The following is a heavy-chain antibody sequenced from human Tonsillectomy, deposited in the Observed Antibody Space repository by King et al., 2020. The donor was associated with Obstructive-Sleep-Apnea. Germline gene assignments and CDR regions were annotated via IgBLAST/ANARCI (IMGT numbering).Heavy chain of an antibody. CDR3: ANGTPRYCSGGSCPHAFDI. CDR2: IRYDGSNK. Sequence: HVQLVESGGGVVQPGRSLRLSCAASGFTFSSYGMHWVRQAPGKGLEWVALIRYDGSNKYYADSVKGRFTISRDNSKNTLYLQMNSLRAEDTAVYYCANGTPRYCSGGSCPHAFDIWGQGTMVTVSS. J-gene: IGHJ3*02. CDR1: GFTFSSYG. V-gene: IGHV3-30*02. D-gene: IGHD2-15*01.